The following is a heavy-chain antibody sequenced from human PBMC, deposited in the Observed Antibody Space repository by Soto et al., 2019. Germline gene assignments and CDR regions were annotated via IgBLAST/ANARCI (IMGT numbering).Heavy chain of an antibody. CDR1: GFTVGSNH. J-gene: IGHJ6*02. CDR2: IYSGGST. Sequence: PGGSLILSCAASGFTVGSNHMSWVRQAPGKGLEWVSVIYSGGSTYHADSVKGRFTISRDNSKNTLYLQMNTLRAEDTAVYYCARVMKSNPYGMDVWGQGTTVTVSS. CDR3: ARVMKSNPYGMDV. V-gene: IGHV3-53*01.